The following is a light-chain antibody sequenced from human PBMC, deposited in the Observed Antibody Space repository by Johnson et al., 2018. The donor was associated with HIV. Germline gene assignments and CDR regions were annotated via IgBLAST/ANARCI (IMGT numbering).Light chain of an antibody. J-gene: IGLJ1*01. CDR2: DNN. CDR3: ATWDSSLTTGGV. CDR1: SSNIGNNY. Sequence: QSVLTQPPSVSAAPGQKLTISCSGSSSNIGNNYVSWYQQLPGTAPKLLIYDNNKRPSGIPDRFSGSKSGTSATLGITGLQTGDEADYYCATWDSSLTTGGVFGSGTKVTVL. V-gene: IGLV1-51*01.